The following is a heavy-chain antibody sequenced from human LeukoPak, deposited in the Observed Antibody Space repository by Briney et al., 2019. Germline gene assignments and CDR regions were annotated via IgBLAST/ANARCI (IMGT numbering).Heavy chain of an antibody. CDR1: GFTFSSYA. CDR2: IYYSGST. V-gene: IGHV4-31*02. Sequence: LRLSCAASGFTFSSYAMSWVRQAPGKGLEWIGYIYYSGSTYYNPSLKSRVTISVDTSKNQFSLKLSSVTAADTAVYYCASTTGDSLLLVYWGQGTLVTVSS. CDR3: ASTTGDSLLLVY. D-gene: IGHD4-17*01. J-gene: IGHJ4*02.